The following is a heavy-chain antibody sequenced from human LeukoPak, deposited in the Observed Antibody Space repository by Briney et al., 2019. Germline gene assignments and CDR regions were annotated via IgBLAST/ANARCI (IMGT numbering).Heavy chain of an antibody. Sequence: GRSLRLSCAASGFSFRSFGMHWVRQAPGKGLEWVAVIWYDGSNSYYADSVKGRFTISRDSSKNTLYLQMNSLRAEDTAVYYCTRVWTSGSYADYWGQGTLVTVSS. CDR2: IWYDGSNS. D-gene: IGHD3-10*01. J-gene: IGHJ4*02. CDR1: GFSFRSFG. CDR3: TRVWTSGSYADY. V-gene: IGHV3-33*01.